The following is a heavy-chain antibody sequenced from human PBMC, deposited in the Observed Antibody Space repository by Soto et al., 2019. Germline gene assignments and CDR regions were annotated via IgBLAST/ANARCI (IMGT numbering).Heavy chain of an antibody. CDR1: GGTFSSYA. CDR2: IIPIFGTA. V-gene: IGHV1-69*05. Sequence: QVQLVQSGAEVKKPGSSVKVSCKASGGTFSSYAISWVRQAPGQGLEWMGGIIPIFGTANYAQKFQGRVTITXXEXTXXAYMELSSLRSEDTAVYYCARSSDWGDGYNDAFDIWGQGTMVTVSS. D-gene: IGHD7-27*01. J-gene: IGHJ3*02. CDR3: ARSSDWGDGYNDAFDI.